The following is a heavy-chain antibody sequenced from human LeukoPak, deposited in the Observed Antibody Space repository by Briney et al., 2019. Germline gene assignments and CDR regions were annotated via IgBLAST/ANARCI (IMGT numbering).Heavy chain of an antibody. CDR2: INHSGST. Sequence: SETLSLACAVYGGSFGGYYWSWIRQPPGKGLEWIGEINHSGSTNYNPSLKSRVTISVDTSKNQFSLKLSSVTAADTAVYYCARGRGGYSYGQVDYWGQGTLVTVSS. J-gene: IGHJ4*02. V-gene: IGHV4-34*01. CDR3: ARGRGGYSYGQVDY. D-gene: IGHD5-18*01. CDR1: GGSFGGYY.